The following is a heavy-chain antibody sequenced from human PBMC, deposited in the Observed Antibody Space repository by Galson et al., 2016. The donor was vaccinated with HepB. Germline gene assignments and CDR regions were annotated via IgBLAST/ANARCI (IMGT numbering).Heavy chain of an antibody. D-gene: IGHD1/OR15-1a*01. J-gene: IGHJ6*02. V-gene: IGHV6-1*01. CDR1: GDSVSSDSAG. CDR2: TYYRSGWYH. Sequence: CAISGDSVSSDSAGWNWIRQSPERGLEWLGRTYYRSGWYHDHATSLGGRLMLYGDTSKNQCSLQLTSVTVEDTAGYYGTRVNNPGRGFNGGGQGTTVTVS. CDR3: TRVNNPGRGFNG.